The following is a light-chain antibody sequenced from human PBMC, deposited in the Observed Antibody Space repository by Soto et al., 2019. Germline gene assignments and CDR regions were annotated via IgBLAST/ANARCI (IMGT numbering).Light chain of an antibody. J-gene: IGKJ5*01. Sequence: EVVLTQSPHTLSLSPGERATFSCMASKSVSSNYFAWFQQKPGQAPRLLIYDASSRATGIPARFSGSGSGTDFTLTISSLVPEDFSVYYCQQRSNWPPEITFGQGTRLEI. CDR1: KSVSSNY. CDR3: QQRSNWPPEIT. CDR2: DAS. V-gene: IGKV3D-20*02.